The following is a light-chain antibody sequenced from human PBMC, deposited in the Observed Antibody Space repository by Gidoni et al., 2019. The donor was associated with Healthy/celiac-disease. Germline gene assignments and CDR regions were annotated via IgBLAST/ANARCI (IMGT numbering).Light chain of an antibody. J-gene: IGLJ1*01. CDR1: SSNSGSNH. Sequence: QSVLTQPPSASGTPGQRVTISCSGSSSNSGSNHLYWYQQLPGTAPKLLIYRNNQRPSGVPDRFSGSKSGTSASLAISGLRSEDEADYYCAAWDDSLSGLYVFGTGTKVTVL. V-gene: IGLV1-47*01. CDR3: AAWDDSLSGLYV. CDR2: RNN.